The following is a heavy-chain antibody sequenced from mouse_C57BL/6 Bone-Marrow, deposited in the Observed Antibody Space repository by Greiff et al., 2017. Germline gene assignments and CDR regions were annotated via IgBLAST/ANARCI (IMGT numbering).Heavy chain of an antibody. J-gene: IGHJ3*01. CDR1: GSTFTDYE. CDR2: IDPETGGT. CDR3: TRLWFAY. V-gene: IGHV1-15*01. Sequence: QFQLQQSGAELVRPGASVTLSCKASGSTFTDYEMHWVKQTPVHGLEWIGSIDPETGGTAYNQKFKGKAILTADKSSSTAYMELRSLTSEDSAVYYCTRLWFAYWGQGTLVTVSA.